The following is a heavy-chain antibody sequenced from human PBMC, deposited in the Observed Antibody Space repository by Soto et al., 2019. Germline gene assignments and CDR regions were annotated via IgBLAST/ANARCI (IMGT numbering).Heavy chain of an antibody. D-gene: IGHD3-10*01. CDR1: GGTFRSYA. CDR3: ARGWVTVVRGVIGTAYYYYYGMDV. J-gene: IGHJ6*02. V-gene: IGHV1-69*13. Sequence: AAAKVSCKAPGGTFRSYAISWVRQAPGQGLAWLGGIIPIFGTANYAQKFQGRVTITADESTSTAYMELSSLRSEDTAVYYCARGWVTVVRGVIGTAYYYYYGMDVWGQGITVSVS. CDR2: IIPIFGTA.